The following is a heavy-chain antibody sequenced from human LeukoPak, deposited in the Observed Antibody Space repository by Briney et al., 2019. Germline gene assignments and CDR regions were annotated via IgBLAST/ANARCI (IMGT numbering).Heavy chain of an antibody. Sequence: GGSLRLSCSASGFTFSSFSMYWVRQAPGKGLEWVAFIRFDGANIYYSESVKGRFTISRDNAKNLLYLQMNSLRAEDTAVYYCARFETVPVKSLDYWGQGTLVSVSS. CDR3: ARFETVPVKSLDY. D-gene: IGHD3-16*02. CDR1: GFTFSSFS. CDR2: IRFDGANI. J-gene: IGHJ4*02. V-gene: IGHV3-33*07.